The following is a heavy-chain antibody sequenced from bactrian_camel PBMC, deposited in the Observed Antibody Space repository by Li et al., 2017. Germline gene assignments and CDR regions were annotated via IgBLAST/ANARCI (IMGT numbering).Heavy chain of an antibody. V-gene: IGHV3S53*01. J-gene: IGHJ6*01. CDR2: ISSDGST. Sequence: HVQLVESGGGSVEAGGSLRLSCAASGAIYCRYDMSWHRQAPGKEREFVSAISSDGSTSYADSVKGRFTISQDNAERTGYLQMNSLKPEDTAMYYCKPDPVRKGSWCFGGWGQGTQVTVS. CDR1: GAIYCRYD. D-gene: IGHD6*01. CDR3: KPDPVRKGSWCFGG.